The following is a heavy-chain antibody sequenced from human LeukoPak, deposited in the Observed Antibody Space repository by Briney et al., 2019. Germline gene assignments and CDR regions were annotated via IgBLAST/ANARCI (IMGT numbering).Heavy chain of an antibody. CDR2: INGRGDDT. Sequence: GGSLRLSCAAFSGFAMSWVRQAPGKGLEWVSAINGRGDDTYYPDSVKGRFTISRDNSNNTLYLQMNSLRAEDTAVYYCAKGHRSISFFLDSGGKEPLVPVSS. CDR3: AKGHRSISFFLDS. J-gene: IGHJ4*02. D-gene: IGHD3-3*01. V-gene: IGHV3-23*01. CDR1: SGFA.